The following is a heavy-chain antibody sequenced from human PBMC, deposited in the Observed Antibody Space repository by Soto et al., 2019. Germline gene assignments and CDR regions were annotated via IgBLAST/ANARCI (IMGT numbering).Heavy chain of an antibody. CDR1: GFTVSVNL. CDR3: ARENYYYGMDV. Sequence: EVQLVESGGGLVQPGGSLRLPCAASGFTVSVNLMNWVRQAPGKGLEWVSVINSGGSTDYADSVKGRFTISRDISKNTLYLQMNSLRAEDTAVYYCARENYYYGMDVWGQGTTVTVSS. V-gene: IGHV3-66*01. J-gene: IGHJ6*02. CDR2: INSGGST.